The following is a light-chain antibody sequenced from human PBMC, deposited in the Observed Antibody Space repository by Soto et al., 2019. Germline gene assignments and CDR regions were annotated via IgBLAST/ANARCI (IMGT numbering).Light chain of an antibody. Sequence: QSVLTQPPSASGTTGQRVTISCSGSSSNIGSNYVYWYQQFPGSAPKLLIYRNDQRPSGVPDRFSGSKSGTSASLAISGPRSEDEADYYCSACDDSLSAVVFGGGTQLTVL. CDR3: SACDDSLSAVV. CDR2: RND. V-gene: IGLV1-47*01. J-gene: IGLJ2*01. CDR1: SSNIGSNY.